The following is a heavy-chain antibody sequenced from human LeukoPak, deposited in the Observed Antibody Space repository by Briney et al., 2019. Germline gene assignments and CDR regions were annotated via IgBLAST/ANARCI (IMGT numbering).Heavy chain of an antibody. J-gene: IGHJ4*02. V-gene: IGHV4-38-2*01. CDR3: VAGYYGRGDY. CDR1: GYSISSGYY. D-gene: IGHD3-9*01. CDR2: IYHSGST. Sequence: SETLSLTCAVSGYSISSGYYCGWIRQPPGKGLEWIGSIYHSGSTYYNPSLKSRVTISVDTSKNQFSPKLSSVTAADTAVYYAVAGYYGRGDYWGQGTLVTVSS.